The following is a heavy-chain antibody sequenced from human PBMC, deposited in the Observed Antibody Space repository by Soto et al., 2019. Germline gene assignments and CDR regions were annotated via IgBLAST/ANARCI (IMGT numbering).Heavy chain of an antibody. V-gene: IGHV4-39*01. D-gene: IGHD3-22*01. CDR3: ARDFFDSSDYTTNWFDP. CDR2: IYHTGNA. J-gene: IGHJ5*02. Sequence: SETLSLTCSVAGDSISNSLFYWAWIRQPPGEGLEWIGSIYHTGNAYYNPSLKSRVTITVDTSKNQFSLKLTSVTAADAALYYCARDFFDSSDYTTNWFDPWGQGTLVTVSS. CDR1: GDSISNSLFY.